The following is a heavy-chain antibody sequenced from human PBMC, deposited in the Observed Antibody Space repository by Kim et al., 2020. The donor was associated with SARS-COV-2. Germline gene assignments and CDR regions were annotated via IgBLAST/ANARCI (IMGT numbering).Heavy chain of an antibody. J-gene: IGHJ4*02. D-gene: IGHD2-2*01. CDR2: INAGNGNT. Sequence: ASVKVSCKASGYTFTSYAMHWVRQAPGQRLEWMGWINAGNGNTKYSQKFQGRVTITRDTSASTAYMELSSLRSEDTAVYYCARDLTARVPAASYWGQGTLVTVSS. CDR1: GYTFTSYA. CDR3: ARDLTARVPAASY. V-gene: IGHV1-3*01.